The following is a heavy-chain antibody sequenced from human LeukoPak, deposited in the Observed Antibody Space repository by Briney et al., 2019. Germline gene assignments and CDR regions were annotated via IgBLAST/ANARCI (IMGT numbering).Heavy chain of an antibody. J-gene: IGHJ4*02. D-gene: IGHD5-18*01. Sequence: GGSLRLSCAASGFTFSSYGMHWVRQAPGKGLEWVAVKYYADSVKGRFTISRDNSKNTLYLQMNSLRAEDTAVYYCARGGYSYGFDYWGQGTLVTVSS. V-gene: IGHV3-33*01. CDR1: GFTFSSYG. CDR3: ARGGYSYGFDY. CDR2: K.